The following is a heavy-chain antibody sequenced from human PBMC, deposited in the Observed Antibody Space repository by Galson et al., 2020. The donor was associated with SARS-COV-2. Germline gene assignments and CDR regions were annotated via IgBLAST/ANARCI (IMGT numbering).Heavy chain of an antibody. CDR1: GFTFSSYW. CDR2: INSDGSSP. CDR3: AKGGASPIDY. D-gene: IGHD3-16*01. V-gene: IGHV3-74*01. Sequence: GGSLRLSCAASGFTFSSYWMHWVRQAPGKGLVWVSRINSDGSSPSYADSVKGRFTNSRDNAKNTLYLQMNSLRAEDTAVYYCAKGGASPIDYWGQGTLVTVSS. J-gene: IGHJ4*02.